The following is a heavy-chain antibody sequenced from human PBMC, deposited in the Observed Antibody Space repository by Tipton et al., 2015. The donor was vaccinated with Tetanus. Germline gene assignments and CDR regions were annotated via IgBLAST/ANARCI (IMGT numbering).Heavy chain of an antibody. CDR1: GASIKSYY. Sequence: LRLSCTVSGASIKSYYWSWIRQPPGKALEWIGFMYYSGSSNYNPSLKSRVTISVDTSKNQFSLKLSSVTAADTAVYHCARRYGGLPFDYWGQGTLVTVSS. V-gene: IGHV4-59*08. D-gene: IGHD1-26*01. J-gene: IGHJ4*02. CDR2: MYYSGSS. CDR3: ARRYGGLPFDY.